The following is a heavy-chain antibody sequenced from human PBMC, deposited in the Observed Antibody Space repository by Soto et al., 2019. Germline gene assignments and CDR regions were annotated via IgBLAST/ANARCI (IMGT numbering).Heavy chain of an antibody. CDR1: GYTFTSYD. Sequence: ASVKVSCKASGYTFTSYDINWVRQATGQGLEWMGWMNPNSGNTGYGQKFQGRVTMTRNTSISTAYMELRSLRSEDTAVYYCAREANSGSSDYWGQRTLVTASS. CDR3: AREANSGSSDY. J-gene: IGHJ4*02. D-gene: IGHD1-26*01. V-gene: IGHV1-8*01. CDR2: MNPNSGNT.